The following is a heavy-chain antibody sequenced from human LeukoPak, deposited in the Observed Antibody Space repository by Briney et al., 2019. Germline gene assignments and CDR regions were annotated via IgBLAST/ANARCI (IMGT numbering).Heavy chain of an antibody. J-gene: IGHJ4*02. CDR1: GFTFSSYS. CDR2: IHWNGGGT. Sequence: PGGSLRLSCAASGFTFSSYSMNWVRQAPGKGLEWVSGIHWNGGGTGYADSVKGRFTISRDNAKNSLYLRMNSLRAEDTALYYCVGDLLVFDSWGQGTLVTVSS. V-gene: IGHV3-20*04. CDR3: VGDLLVFDS. D-gene: IGHD2-15*01.